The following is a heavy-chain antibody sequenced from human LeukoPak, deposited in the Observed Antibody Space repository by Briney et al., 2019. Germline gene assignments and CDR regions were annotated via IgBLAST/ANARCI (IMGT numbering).Heavy chain of an antibody. CDR1: GFTFSSYW. CDR2: IKQDGSEK. V-gene: IGHV3-7*01. Sequence: QPGGSPRLSCAASGFTFSSYWMSWVRQAPGKGLEWVANIKQDGSEKYYVDSVKGRFTISRDNAKNSLYLQMNSLRAEDTAVYYCARELGSGYYGYNYYYGMDVCAQATTVT. D-gene: IGHD3-22*01. CDR3: ARELGSGYYGYNYYYGMDV. J-gene: IGHJ6*02.